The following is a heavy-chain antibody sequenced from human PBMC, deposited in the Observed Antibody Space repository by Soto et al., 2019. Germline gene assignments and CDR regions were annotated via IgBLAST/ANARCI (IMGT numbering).Heavy chain of an antibody. Sequence: GGSLRLSCVDSGFSFSNYNMNWVRQAPGKGLEWVSYITDSSDTVHYADSVRGRFTISRDNAESSLYLQMNSLRDEDTAVYFCARDFGHGYYLDYWGRGTLVTVSS. CDR2: ITDSSDTV. J-gene: IGHJ4*02. V-gene: IGHV3-48*02. D-gene: IGHD3-3*01. CDR1: GFSFSNYN. CDR3: ARDFGHGYYLDY.